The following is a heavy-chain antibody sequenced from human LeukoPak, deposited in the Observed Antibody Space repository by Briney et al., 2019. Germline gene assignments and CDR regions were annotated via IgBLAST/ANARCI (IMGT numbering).Heavy chain of an antibody. Sequence: ASVKVSCKASGYTFTSYYMHWVRQAPGQGLEWMGIINPSGGSTSYAQKFQGRVTMTRDTSTSTVYMELSSLRSEDTAVYYCAGERDGWDYYYYYGMDVWGQGTTVTVSS. V-gene: IGHV1-46*01. CDR3: AGERDGWDYYYYYGMDV. J-gene: IGHJ6*02. CDR1: GYTFTSYY. CDR2: INPSGGST. D-gene: IGHD1-26*01.